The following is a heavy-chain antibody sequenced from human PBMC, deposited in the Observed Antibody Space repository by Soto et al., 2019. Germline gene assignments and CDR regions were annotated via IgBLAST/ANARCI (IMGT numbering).Heavy chain of an antibody. Sequence: EMQLLESGGGLVHPGGSLRLSCAASGFTVSRYWMHWVRQAPGKGLVWVSRINSDGSSTSYADSVKGRFTISRDNAKNTLYLQMNSLRAEDTAVYYCVRTSLVVAAATREDYWGQGTLVTVSS. D-gene: IGHD2-15*01. CDR3: VRTSLVVAAATREDY. CDR2: INSDGSST. J-gene: IGHJ4*02. V-gene: IGHV3-74*01. CDR1: GFTVSRYW.